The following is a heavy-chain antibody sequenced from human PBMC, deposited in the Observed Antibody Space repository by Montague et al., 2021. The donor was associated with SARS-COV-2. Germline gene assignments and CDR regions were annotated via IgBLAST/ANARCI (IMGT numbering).Heavy chain of an antibody. Sequence: TLSLTCTVSGNSVNTGGYYRSWIRQLPGKGLEWIGYIYYSGTTSYNPSLQSRLIISVDTSKNQFSLSLTSVTAADTAVYYCARAVVTNYDFWSGYSRVPDANWFDPWGQGTLVTVSS. J-gene: IGHJ5*02. V-gene: IGHV4-31*03. CDR3: ARAVVTNYDFWSGYSRVPDANWFDP. CDR2: IYYSGTT. D-gene: IGHD3-3*01. CDR1: GNSVNTGGYY.